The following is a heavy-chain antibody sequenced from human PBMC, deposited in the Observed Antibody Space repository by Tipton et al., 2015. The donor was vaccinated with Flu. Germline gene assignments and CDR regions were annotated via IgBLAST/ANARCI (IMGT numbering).Heavy chain of an antibody. CDR1: GGSMSSYY. CDR2: VFYSGST. J-gene: IGHJ4*02. Sequence: TLSLTCTVSGGSMSSYYWSWIRQPPGKGLEYIGYVFYSGSTTYPPSLKSRVTISVDTSKNQFSLKLTSVTAADTAVYYCARRVDDCSGGTCRLYFDYWGQGTLVTVSS. D-gene: IGHD2-15*01. CDR3: ARRVDDCSGGTCRLYFDY. V-gene: IGHV4-59*08.